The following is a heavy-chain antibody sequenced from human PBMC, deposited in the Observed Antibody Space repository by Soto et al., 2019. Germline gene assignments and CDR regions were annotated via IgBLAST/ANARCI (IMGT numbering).Heavy chain of an antibody. CDR3: ARDGFCTSTTCRVGNWFDP. Sequence: QVQLQQWGAGLLKPSETLSLTCVVYGGSFSGYYWSWIRQSPGKGLEWIGGSNHRGSTNYNPSLESRVTISVDTSKNQFSLKLPSVTAADTAMYYCARDGFCTSTTCRVGNWFDPWGQGTLVTVSS. CDR2: SNHRGST. CDR1: GGSFSGYY. J-gene: IGHJ5*02. V-gene: IGHV4-34*01. D-gene: IGHD2-2*01.